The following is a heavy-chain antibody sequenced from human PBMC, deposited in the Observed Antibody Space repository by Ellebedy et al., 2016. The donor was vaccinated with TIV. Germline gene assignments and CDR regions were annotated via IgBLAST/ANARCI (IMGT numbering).Heavy chain of an antibody. Sequence: MPGGSLRLSCTVSGGSISSSSYYWGWIRQPPGKGLEWIGSIYYSGSTYYNPSLKSRVTISVDTSKNQFSLKLGSVTAAEKAVYYCARSMVRGVIRNSFDYWGQGTLVTVSS. CDR3: ARSMVRGVIRNSFDY. CDR1: GGSISSSSYY. D-gene: IGHD3-10*01. V-gene: IGHV4-39*01. CDR2: IYYSGST. J-gene: IGHJ4*02.